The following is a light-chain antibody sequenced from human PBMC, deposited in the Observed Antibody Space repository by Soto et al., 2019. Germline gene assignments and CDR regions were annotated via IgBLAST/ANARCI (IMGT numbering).Light chain of an antibody. CDR2: DAS. Sequence: DIQMTQSPSTLSASVGDRVTITCRASQSISSWLAWYQQKPGKAPNLLIHDASTLESGVPSRFSGSRSGTEFTLTISGLQPDDFATYYCQQYHSYWTFGQGTKVDI. CDR3: QQYHSYWT. J-gene: IGKJ1*01. V-gene: IGKV1-5*01. CDR1: QSISSW.